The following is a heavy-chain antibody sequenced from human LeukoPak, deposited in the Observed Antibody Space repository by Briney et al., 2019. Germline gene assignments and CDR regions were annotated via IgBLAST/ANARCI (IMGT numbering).Heavy chain of an antibody. J-gene: IGHJ5*02. Sequence: SETLSLTCTVSGYSISSDYYWGWIRQPPEKGLEWIGNIFHSGSTYYNPSLKNRVIISVDTSKNQLSLKLRSVTAADTAVYYCARRSNRRITMVRGVIGWFDPWGQGTLVTVSS. CDR2: IFHSGST. CDR1: GYSISSDYY. D-gene: IGHD3-10*01. V-gene: IGHV4-38-2*02. CDR3: ARRSNRRITMVRGVIGWFDP.